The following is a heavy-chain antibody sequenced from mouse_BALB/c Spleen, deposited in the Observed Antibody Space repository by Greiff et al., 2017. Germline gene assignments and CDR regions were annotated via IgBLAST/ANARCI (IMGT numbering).Heavy chain of an antibody. CDR1: GYTFTSYW. Sequence: QVQLQQPGAELVKPGASVKLSCKASGYTFTSYWMNWVKQRPGQGLEWIGQIYPGDGDANYNGKFKGKATLTADKSSSTAYMQLSSLTSEDSAVYFCARRYGYSYYAMDYWGQGTSVTVSS. CDR2: IYPGDGDA. CDR3: ARRYGYSYYAMDY. J-gene: IGHJ4*01. D-gene: IGHD2-2*01. V-gene: IGHV1-80*01.